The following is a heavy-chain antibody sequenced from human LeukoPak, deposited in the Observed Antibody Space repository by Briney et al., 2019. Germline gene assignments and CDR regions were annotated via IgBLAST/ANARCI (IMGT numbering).Heavy chain of an antibody. V-gene: IGHV1-46*01. Sequence: ASVKVSCKASGYTFTSYYMHWVRQAPGQGLEWMGIINPSGGSTSYAQKFQGRVTMTRDTSTSTVYMELSSLRSEDTAVYYCARDKSEEGRYSSSWYWFTTSGPYYYYYGMDVWGQGTTVTVSS. D-gene: IGHD6-13*01. J-gene: IGHJ6*02. CDR1: GYTFTSYY. CDR2: INPSGGST. CDR3: ARDKSEEGRYSSSWYWFTTSGPYYYYYGMDV.